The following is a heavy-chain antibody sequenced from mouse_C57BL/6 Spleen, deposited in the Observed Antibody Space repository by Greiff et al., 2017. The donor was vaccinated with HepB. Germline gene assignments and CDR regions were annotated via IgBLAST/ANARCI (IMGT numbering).Heavy chain of an antibody. D-gene: IGHD1-1*01. V-gene: IGHV1-82*01. CDR3: ARGLTTVVAHDY. CDR2: IYPGDGDT. CDR1: GHAFSSSW. J-gene: IGHJ2*01. Sequence: QVQLQQSGPELVKPGASVKISCKASGHAFSSSWMNWVKQRPGKGLEWIGRIYPGDGDTNYNGKFKGKATLTADKSSSTAYMQLSSLTSEDSAVYFCARGLTTVVAHDYWGQGTTLTVSS.